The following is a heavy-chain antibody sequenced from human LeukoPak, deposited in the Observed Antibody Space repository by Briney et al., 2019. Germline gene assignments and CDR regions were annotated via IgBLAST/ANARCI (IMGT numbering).Heavy chain of an antibody. V-gene: IGHV1-8*01. CDR3: ARRGYSYGYMRYFDY. Sequence: ASVKVSCKASGGTFSSFGVSWVRQATGQGLEWMGWMNPNSGNTGYAQKFQGRVTMTRNTSISTAYMELSSLRSEDTAVYYCARRGYSYGYMRYFDYWGQGTLVTVSS. CDR2: MNPNSGNT. D-gene: IGHD5-18*01. CDR1: GGTFSSFG. J-gene: IGHJ4*02.